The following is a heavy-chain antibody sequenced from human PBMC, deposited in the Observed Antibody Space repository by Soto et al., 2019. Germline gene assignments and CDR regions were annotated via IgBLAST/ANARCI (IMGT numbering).Heavy chain of an antibody. CDR3: ARGGVSTSTFDY. V-gene: IGHV5-51*01. J-gene: IGHJ4*02. Sequence: GESLKISCKGSGYNFAGYWIAWVRQMPGKGLELMGIIYPSDSDTRYRPPFQGQVTISADKSISSAYLQWSSLRATDTAMYYCARGGVSTSTFDYWGQGTPVTVSS. D-gene: IGHD3-3*01. CDR1: GYNFAGYW. CDR2: IYPSDSDT.